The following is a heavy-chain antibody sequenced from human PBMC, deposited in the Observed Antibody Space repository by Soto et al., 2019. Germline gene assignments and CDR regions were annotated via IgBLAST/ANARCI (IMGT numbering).Heavy chain of an antibody. D-gene: IGHD2-15*01. CDR2: INHSGST. J-gene: IGHJ6*03. CDR1: GGSISSSGYY. CDR3: ARGFRVLATFAYSYYMDV. Sequence: SETLSLTCTVSGGSISSSGYYWNWIRQPPGKGLEWIGEINHSGSTNYNPSLKSRVTISVDTSKNQVSLKLCSVTAADTAVYYCARGFRVLATFAYSYYMDVWGKGTTVTVSS. V-gene: IGHV4-39*07.